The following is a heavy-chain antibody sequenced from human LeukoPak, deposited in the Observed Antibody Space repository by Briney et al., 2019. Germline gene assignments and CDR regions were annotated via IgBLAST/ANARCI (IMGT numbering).Heavy chain of an antibody. CDR2: IYSGGST. CDR3: ARDYGVAEGY. D-gene: IGHD6-19*01. V-gene: IGHV3-53*01. Sequence: GGSLRLTCVASGFTVSSNYMSWVRQAPGKGLEWVSVIYSGGSTYYADSVKGRFTISRDNSKNTLYLQMNSLRVEDTAVYYCARDYGVAEGYWGQGTLVTVSS. J-gene: IGHJ4*02. CDR1: GFTVSSNY.